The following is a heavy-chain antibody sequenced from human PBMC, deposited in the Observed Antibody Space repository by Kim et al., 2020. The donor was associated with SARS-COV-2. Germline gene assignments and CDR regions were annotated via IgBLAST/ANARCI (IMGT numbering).Heavy chain of an antibody. CDR3: ARDGRVVFDY. Sequence: GGSLRLSCTASGFAFNEYFMSWVRQAPGKGLEWVANMKHDGREIYYVDSVKGPFTISRDNAKNSLFLQMNSLRAEDTGVYYCARDGRVVFDYWGQGTLVTVSS. CDR2: MKHDGREI. D-gene: IGHD2-15*01. J-gene: IGHJ4*02. CDR1: GFAFNEYF. V-gene: IGHV3-7*03.